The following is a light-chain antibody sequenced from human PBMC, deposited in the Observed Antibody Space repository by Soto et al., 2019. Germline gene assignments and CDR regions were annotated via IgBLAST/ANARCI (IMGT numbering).Light chain of an antibody. CDR2: DVS. V-gene: IGLV2-14*01. CDR1: SSDVGGYKY. J-gene: IGLJ1*01. Sequence: QSVLTQPASVSGSPGQSIALSCTGTSSDVGGYKYVSRYQQYPGKAPKLMIYDVSNRPSGVPDRFSGSKSGNTASLTISGLQSEDEDDYYCSSYKSYTSYVFGTGTKVTVL. CDR3: SSYKSYTSYV.